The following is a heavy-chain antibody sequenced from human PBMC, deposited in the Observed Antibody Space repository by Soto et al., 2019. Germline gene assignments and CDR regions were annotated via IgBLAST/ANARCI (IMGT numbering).Heavy chain of an antibody. CDR3: ARVVLCFGGHAGY. CDR1: GYTFTEFD. V-gene: IGHV1-8*01. Sequence: VQSGADVKKPGASVKVSCKTSGYTFTEFDINWVRQAPGQGLEWMGWMNPNTGNTGYAQKFQGRVTMTRDTSISTAYMELRRLRSEDTAVYDCARVVLCFGGHAGYWGQGTLVTVSS. D-gene: IGHD3-3*01. CDR2: MNPNTGNT. J-gene: IGHJ4*02.